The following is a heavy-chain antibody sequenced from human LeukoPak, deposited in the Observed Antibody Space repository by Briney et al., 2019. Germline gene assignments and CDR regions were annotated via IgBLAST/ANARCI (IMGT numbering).Heavy chain of an antibody. Sequence: GGSLRLSCAASGFTFSSYNINWVRQAPGKGLEWVSSISSSSSYIYYADSVKGRFTISRDNAKNSLYLQMNSLRGEDTAVYYCARVYYDSSAYVDYWGQGTLVSVSS. CDR2: ISSSSSYI. CDR1: GFTFSSYN. J-gene: IGHJ4*02. D-gene: IGHD3-22*01. CDR3: ARVYYDSSAYVDY. V-gene: IGHV3-21*01.